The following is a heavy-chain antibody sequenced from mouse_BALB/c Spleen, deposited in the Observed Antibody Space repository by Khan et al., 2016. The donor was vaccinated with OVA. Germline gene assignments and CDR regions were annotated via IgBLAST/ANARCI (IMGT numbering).Heavy chain of an antibody. Sequence: EVKLEVSGPGLVKPSQSLSLTCTVTGYSITSDYAWNWIRQFPGNKLEWMGFISYSGNTNYNPSLKSRISITRNTSKNQFFLQLNSVTTEDTATYYGARVYGGDFENWGQGTTLTVSS. CDR3: ARVYGGDFEN. CDR1: GYSITSDYA. V-gene: IGHV3-2*02. CDR2: ISYSGNT. J-gene: IGHJ2*01. D-gene: IGHD1-1*01.